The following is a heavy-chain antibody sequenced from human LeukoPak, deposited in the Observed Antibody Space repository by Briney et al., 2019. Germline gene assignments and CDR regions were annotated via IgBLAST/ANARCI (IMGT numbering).Heavy chain of an antibody. J-gene: IGHJ6*02. V-gene: IGHV1-8*01. CDR2: MNPNSGNT. CDR3: AREHQRAAAGNGYYYYGMDV. Sequence: ASVKVSCKASGYTFTSYDINWVRQATGQGLEWMGWMNPNSGNTGYAQKFQGRVTMTRNTSISTAYMELGSLRSEDTAVYYCAREHQRAAAGNGYYYYGMDVWGQGTTVTVSS. D-gene: IGHD6-13*01. CDR1: GYTFTSYD.